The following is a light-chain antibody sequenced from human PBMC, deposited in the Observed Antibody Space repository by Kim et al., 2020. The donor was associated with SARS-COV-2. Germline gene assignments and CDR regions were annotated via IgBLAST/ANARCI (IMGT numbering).Light chain of an antibody. CDR3: QQYDTWPPAT. CDR1: QNVNSN. CDR2: GAS. J-gene: IGKJ2*01. Sequence: EIVMTQSPATLSVSPGERATLSCRASQNVNSNLAWYQQKPGQPPRLLIYGASTRATGIPAKFSGSGSGTEFTLTISSLQSEDFAVYYCQQYDTWPPATFGQVTKLEI. V-gene: IGKV3-15*01.